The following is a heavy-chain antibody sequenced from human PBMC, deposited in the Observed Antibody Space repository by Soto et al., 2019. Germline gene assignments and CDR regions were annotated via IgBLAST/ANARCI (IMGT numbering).Heavy chain of an antibody. J-gene: IGHJ5*02. V-gene: IGHV3-21*01. CDR3: ARDFSWRPGGYQYSSSSLNWFDP. Sequence: PGGSLILSCAASGFTFSSYSMNWVRQAPGKGLEWVSSISSSSSYIYYADSVKGRFTISRDNAKNSLYLQMNSLRAEDTAVYYCARDFSWRPGGYQYSSSSLNWFDPWGQGTLVTVSS. CDR2: ISSSSSYI. D-gene: IGHD6-13*01. CDR1: GFTFSSYS.